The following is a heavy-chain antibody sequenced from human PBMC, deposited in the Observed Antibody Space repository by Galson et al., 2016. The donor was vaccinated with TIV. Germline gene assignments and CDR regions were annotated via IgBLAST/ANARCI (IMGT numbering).Heavy chain of an antibody. Sequence: SLRLSCAASGFTFSSYSMQWVRQAPGKGLEWVALISFEERIQNYADSVWGRFTISRENSKNTVYLQMDGLRYEDTAVYYCARVKEGLVVDYWGQGTMVTVSS. D-gene: IGHD1-26*01. CDR2: ISFEERIQ. V-gene: IGHV3-30*04. CDR1: GFTFSSYS. CDR3: ARVKEGLVVDY. J-gene: IGHJ4*02.